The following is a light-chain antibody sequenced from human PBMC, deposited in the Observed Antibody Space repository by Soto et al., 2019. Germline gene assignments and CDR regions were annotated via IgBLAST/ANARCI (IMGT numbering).Light chain of an antibody. Sequence: ASQMTKSPSSLSESVGDRVTITCRASQGIRVDLGWYQQRPGKAPSLLIYATSRLQSGVPSRFRGSGSGPDFTLTISRLQPEDFATYYCLQHYNYPRTFGQGTKVEIK. V-gene: IGKV1-6*01. J-gene: IGKJ1*01. CDR2: ATS. CDR3: LQHYNYPRT. CDR1: QGIRVD.